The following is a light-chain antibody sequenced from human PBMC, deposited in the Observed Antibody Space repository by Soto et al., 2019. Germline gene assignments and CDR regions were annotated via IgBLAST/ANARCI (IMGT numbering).Light chain of an antibody. CDR1: QSVSSNY. V-gene: IGKV3-20*01. CDR2: GAS. CDR3: QQYGSSPMYT. J-gene: IGKJ2*01. Sequence: EIVLTQSPGTLSLSSGERATLSCRASQSVSSNYLAWYQQKPGQAPRLLIYGASSGAAGIPDRFSGSGSGTDFTLTISRLEPEDFAVYYCQQYGSSPMYTFGQGTKLEIK.